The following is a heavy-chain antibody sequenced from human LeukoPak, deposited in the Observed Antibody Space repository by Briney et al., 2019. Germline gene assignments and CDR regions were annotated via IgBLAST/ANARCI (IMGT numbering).Heavy chain of an antibody. CDR1: GFTFSSYE. D-gene: IGHD3-10*02. CDR2: ISSSGSTI. CDR3: AELGITMIGGV. Sequence: GGSLRLSCAASGFTFSSYEMNWVRQAPGKGLEWVSYISSSGSTIYYADSVKGRFTISRDNAKNSLYLQMNSPRAEDTAVYYCAELGITMIGGVWGKGTTVTISS. J-gene: IGHJ6*04. V-gene: IGHV3-48*03.